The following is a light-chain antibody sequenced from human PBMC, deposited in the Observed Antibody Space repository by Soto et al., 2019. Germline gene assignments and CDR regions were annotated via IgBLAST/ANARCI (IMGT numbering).Light chain of an antibody. CDR3: QQYRGWPRT. J-gene: IGKJ1*01. Sequence: EIVLTQSPGTLSVSLGERVTLSCRASQSVDIDLAWYQQKPGQAPRLLIYDASTWATDMPGRCRGSGAGADFTLTISSLQSEDSAAYYCQQYRGWPRTFGQGTKVEIK. V-gene: IGKV3-15*01. CDR1: QSVDID. CDR2: DAS.